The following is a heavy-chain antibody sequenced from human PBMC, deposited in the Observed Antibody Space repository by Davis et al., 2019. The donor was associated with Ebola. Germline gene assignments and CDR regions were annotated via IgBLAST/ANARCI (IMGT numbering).Heavy chain of an antibody. D-gene: IGHD1-26*01. Sequence: GESLKISCAASGFTFSSYSMNWVRQAPGRGLEWVSYISSSSTTKYYADSVKGRFTISRDNAKNSLYLQMNSLRAEDTAVYYCATGELLAEYFQHWGQGTLVTVSS. CDR1: GFTFSSYS. J-gene: IGHJ1*01. CDR2: ISSSSTTK. CDR3: ATGELLAEYFQH. V-gene: IGHV3-48*04.